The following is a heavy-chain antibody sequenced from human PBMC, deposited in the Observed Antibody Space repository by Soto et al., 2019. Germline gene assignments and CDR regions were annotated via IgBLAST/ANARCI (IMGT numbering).Heavy chain of an antibody. Sequence: QVQLVQSGAEVKKPGASVKVSCKASGYTFTSYGITWVRQAPGQGLEWMGWISAYNGDTNYAQKLQGRVTMTTDTSTSTAYMELRSLRSDDTAVYYCARDVVQQQLALLTDYWGQGTLVTVSS. CDR3: ARDVVQQQLALLTDY. J-gene: IGHJ4*02. V-gene: IGHV1-18*01. CDR2: ISAYNGDT. CDR1: GYTFTSYG. D-gene: IGHD6-13*01.